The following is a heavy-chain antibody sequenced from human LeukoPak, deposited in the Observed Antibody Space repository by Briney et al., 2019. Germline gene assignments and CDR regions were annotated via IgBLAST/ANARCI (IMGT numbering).Heavy chain of an antibody. CDR2: TYPGDSET. CDR1: GYSFTTYW. D-gene: IGHD1-26*01. J-gene: IGHJ3*02. Sequence: GESLKISCKGSGYSFTTYWIAWVRQMPGKGLEWMGITYPGDSETRYSPSFQGQVTISADKSISTAYLQWSSLKASDTAMYYCARPGMEGATTDAFDIWGQGTMVTVSS. V-gene: IGHV5-51*01. CDR3: ARPGMEGATTDAFDI.